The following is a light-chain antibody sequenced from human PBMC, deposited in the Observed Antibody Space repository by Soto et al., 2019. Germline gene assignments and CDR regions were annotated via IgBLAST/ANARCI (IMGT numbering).Light chain of an antibody. J-gene: IGKJ1*01. Sequence: EIVLTQSPGSLSLSPGERATLSCRASQSVSSYLAWYQQKPGQAPRLLIYGASDRATSFPNRFRGSGSETAFSLTISRLEPEDSAVYYCQQYSSPPRTFGQGTKVGIK. CDR2: GAS. CDR1: QSVSSY. CDR3: QQYSSPPRT. V-gene: IGKV3-20*01.